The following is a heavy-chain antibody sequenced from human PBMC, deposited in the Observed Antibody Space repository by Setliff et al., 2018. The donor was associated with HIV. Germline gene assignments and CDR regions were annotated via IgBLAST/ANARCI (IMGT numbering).Heavy chain of an antibody. CDR2: ISGSGGST. Sequence: PGGSLRLSCAASGFTFSSYAMSWVRQAPGKGLEWVSAISGSGGSTYYADSVKGRFTISRDNVKNSLYLQMNSLRAEDTAVYYCVKARVDGDYYYYYYMDVWGKGTTVTVSS. CDR1: GFTFSSYA. D-gene: IGHD4-17*01. CDR3: VKARVDGDYYYYYYMDV. V-gene: IGHV3-23*01. J-gene: IGHJ6*03.